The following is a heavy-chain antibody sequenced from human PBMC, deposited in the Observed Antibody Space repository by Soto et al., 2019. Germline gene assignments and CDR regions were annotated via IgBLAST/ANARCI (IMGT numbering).Heavy chain of an antibody. CDR1: GGSISSYY. J-gene: IGHJ6*02. CDR2: IYYSGST. V-gene: IGHV4-59*01. Sequence: QVQLQESGPGLVKPSETLSLTCTVSGGSISSYYWSWIRQPPGKGLEWIGYIYYSGSTNYNPSLKSRVTISVVTSKNQFSLKLCSVSAADTAVYYCARDLVEWEGRADDYYGRDVWGQGTTVIVSS. D-gene: IGHD1-26*01. CDR3: ARDLVEWEGRADDYYGRDV.